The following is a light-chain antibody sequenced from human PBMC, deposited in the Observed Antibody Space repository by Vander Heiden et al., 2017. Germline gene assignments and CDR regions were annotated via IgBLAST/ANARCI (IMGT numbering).Light chain of an antibody. J-gene: IGLJ3*02. Sequence: QSVLTPPPSVSGAPGQRVNISCTGSPSNIGSGYDVHWYQQRPGTALKLLIYGNRQRPSGVSDRFSGSKSGTSASLAITGLQAEDEAEYYCQSYDTSLSGSVFGGGTKLTVL. CDR2: GNR. CDR1: PSNIGSGYD. V-gene: IGLV1-40*01. CDR3: QSYDTSLSGSV.